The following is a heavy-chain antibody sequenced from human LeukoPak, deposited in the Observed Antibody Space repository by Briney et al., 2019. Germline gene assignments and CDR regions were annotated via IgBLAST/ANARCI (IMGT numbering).Heavy chain of an antibody. Sequence: SETLSLTCTVSGGSINTYYWSRIRQPPGKGLEWIGYIYYSGSTNYNPSLKSRVTISVDTSKNQFSLKLSSVTAADTAVYYCARTPIQLWLGSFDYWGQGTLVTVSS. CDR3: ARTPIQLWLGSFDY. V-gene: IGHV4-59*01. J-gene: IGHJ4*02. CDR1: GGSINTYY. CDR2: IYYSGST. D-gene: IGHD5-18*01.